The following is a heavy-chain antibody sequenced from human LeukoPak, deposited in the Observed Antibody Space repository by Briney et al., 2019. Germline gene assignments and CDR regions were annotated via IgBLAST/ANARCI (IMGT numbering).Heavy chain of an antibody. V-gene: IGHV1-8*01. CDR1: GYTFTNYD. CDR3: ARVNCSSTSCRSKFLDY. Sequence: GASVKVSCKASGYTFTNYDINWVRQATGQGLEWVGWMNPNSGNTGYAQKFQGGVTMTRNTSISTAYMELSSLRSEDTAVYYCARVNCSSTSCRSKFLDYWGQGTLVTVSS. J-gene: IGHJ4*02. CDR2: MNPNSGNT. D-gene: IGHD2-2*01.